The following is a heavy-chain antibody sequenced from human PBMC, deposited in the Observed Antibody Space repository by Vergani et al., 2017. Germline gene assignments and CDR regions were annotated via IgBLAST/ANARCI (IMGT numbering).Heavy chain of an antibody. CDR1: GFTFSSYG. CDR2: IWYDGSNK. D-gene: IGHD4-17*01. V-gene: IGHV3-33*01. CDR3: ARDRGTTVTVDWYFDL. J-gene: IGHJ2*01. Sequence: QVQLVESGGGVVQPGRSLRLSCAASGFTFSSYGMHWVRQAPGKGLEWVAVIWYDGSNKYYADSVKGRFTISRDNSKNTLYLQMNSLRAEDTAVYYCARDRGTTVTVDWYFDLWGRGTLVTVSS.